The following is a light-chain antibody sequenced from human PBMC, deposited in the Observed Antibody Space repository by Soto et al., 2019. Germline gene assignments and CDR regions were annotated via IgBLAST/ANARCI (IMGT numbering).Light chain of an antibody. CDR3: QQYGSSGT. CDR1: QSVSSSY. CDR2: GAS. Sequence: EIVLTQSPATLSLSPGERATLSCRASQSVSSSYLAWHQQKPGLAPRLLIYGASSRAAGIPDRFSGGGSGTDFTLTSSRLEPEDFAVYYCQQYGSSGTFGQGTKVDIK. V-gene: IGKV3D-20*01. J-gene: IGKJ1*01.